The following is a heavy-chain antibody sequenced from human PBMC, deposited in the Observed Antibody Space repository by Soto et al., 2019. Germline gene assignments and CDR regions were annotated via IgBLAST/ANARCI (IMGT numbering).Heavy chain of an antibody. J-gene: IGHJ6*02. D-gene: IGHD5-18*01. Sequence: PSETLSLTCIVSGGSIDSYLLSWIRQPAGKGLEWIGRVYSSGTTDYNPSLNSRATLSVETSKNQFSLKLSSVTAADTAVYYCARDRLMATAGTARHYFGLDVWGQGTTVTSP. CDR1: GGSIDSYL. CDR3: ARDRLMATAGTARHYFGLDV. V-gene: IGHV4-4*07. CDR2: VYSSGTT.